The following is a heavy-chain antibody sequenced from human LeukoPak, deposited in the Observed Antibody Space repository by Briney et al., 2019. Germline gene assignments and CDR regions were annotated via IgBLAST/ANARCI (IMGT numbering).Heavy chain of an antibody. CDR2: IVVGSGNT. CDR3: AASPMFWSGYEGDY. CDR1: GFTFTSSA. V-gene: IGHV1-58*02. D-gene: IGHD3-3*01. Sequence: SVKVSCKASGFTFTSSAMQWVRQARGQHLEWIGWIVVGSGNTNYAQKFQERVTITRDMSTSTAYMELSSLRSEDTAVYYCAASPMFWSGYEGDYWGQGTLVTVSS. J-gene: IGHJ4*02.